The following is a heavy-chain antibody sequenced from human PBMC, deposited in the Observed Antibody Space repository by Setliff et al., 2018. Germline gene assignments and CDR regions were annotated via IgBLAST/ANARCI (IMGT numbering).Heavy chain of an antibody. CDR2: IKSKTDGGTT. V-gene: IGHV3-15*01. Sequence: PGGSLRLSCAASGFSFSNHNMNWFRQIPGKGLEWVGRIKSKTDGGTTDYAAPVKGRFTISRDDSKNTLYLQMNSLKTEDTAVYYCTRVGRQLVYYYYGMDVWGQGTTVTVSS. J-gene: IGHJ6*02. D-gene: IGHD6-13*01. CDR1: GFSFSNHN. CDR3: TRVGRQLVYYYYGMDV.